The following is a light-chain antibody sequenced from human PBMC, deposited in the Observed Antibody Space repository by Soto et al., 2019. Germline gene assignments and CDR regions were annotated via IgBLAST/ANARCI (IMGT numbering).Light chain of an antibody. CDR2: DDG. V-gene: IGLV3-21*02. CDR3: QVCDSSSEQYV. J-gene: IGLJ1*01. CDR1: NIGSKS. Sequence: SYELTQPPSVSVAPGQTARITCEENNIGSKSVHWYQQRPGQAPVVVVYDDGDRPSGIPERFSGSNSGNTATLTISRVEDGDEADYYCQVCDSSSEQYVFGTGTKLTVL.